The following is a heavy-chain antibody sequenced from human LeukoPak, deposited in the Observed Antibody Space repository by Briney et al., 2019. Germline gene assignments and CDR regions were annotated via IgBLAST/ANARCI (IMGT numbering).Heavy chain of an antibody. Sequence: PSETLSLTCTVSGYSISCDYYWGWIRQPPGKGLEWIGSIYHSGSTYYNPSLKSRVTISVDTSKNQFSLKLRSVTAADTAMYYCARGKSRGSHIDYWGQGTLVTVSS. V-gene: IGHV4-38-2*02. CDR1: GYSISCDYY. CDR3: ARGKSRGSHIDY. J-gene: IGHJ4*02. CDR2: IYHSGST. D-gene: IGHD1-26*01.